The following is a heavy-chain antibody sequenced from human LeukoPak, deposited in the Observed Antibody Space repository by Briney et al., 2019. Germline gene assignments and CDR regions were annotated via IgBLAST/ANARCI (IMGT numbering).Heavy chain of an antibody. D-gene: IGHD4-17*01. J-gene: IGHJ3*02. Sequence: GSLRLSCAASGFTFSDYTMNWVRQAPGKGLEWVSSISSGGTYKYYADSVKGRFTISRDNAQNSLYLQMNSLRAEDSSVYYCARPTTVTTISADAFDIWGQGTMVTVSS. CDR2: ISSGGTYK. CDR3: ARPTTVTTISADAFDI. CDR1: GFTFSDYT. V-gene: IGHV3-21*01.